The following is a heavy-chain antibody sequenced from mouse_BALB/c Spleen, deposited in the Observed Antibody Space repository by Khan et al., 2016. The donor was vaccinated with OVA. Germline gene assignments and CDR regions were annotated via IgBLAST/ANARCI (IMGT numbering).Heavy chain of an antibody. D-gene: IGHD1-1*02. CDR2: INTGGHYT. CDR1: GFTFSTYG. CDR3: ARLAYYYNSEALAY. J-gene: IGHJ3*01. Sequence: EVQLVESGGDLVKTGGSLKLSCAASGFTFSTYGMSWVRQTSDKRLEWVATINTGGHYTYYIDSVKGRFTISRDNADNVLYLQMTNLRSEDTAMYYCARLAYYYNSEALAYWGQGTLVTVSA. V-gene: IGHV5-6*01.